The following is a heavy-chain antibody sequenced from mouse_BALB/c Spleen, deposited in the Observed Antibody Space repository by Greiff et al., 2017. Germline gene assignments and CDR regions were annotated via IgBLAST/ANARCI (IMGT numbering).Heavy chain of an antibody. D-gene: IGHD2-1*01. CDR2: ISSGGSYT. CDR3: TRDRDGKDYAMDY. V-gene: IGHV5-6-4*01. J-gene: IGHJ4*01. Sequence: EVHLVESGGGLVKPGGSLKLSCAASGFTFSSYTMSWVRQTPEKRLEWVATISSGGSYTYYPDRVKGRFTISRDNAKNTLYLQMSSLKSEDTAMYYCTRDRDGKDYAMDYWGQGTSVTVSS. CDR1: GFTFSSYT.